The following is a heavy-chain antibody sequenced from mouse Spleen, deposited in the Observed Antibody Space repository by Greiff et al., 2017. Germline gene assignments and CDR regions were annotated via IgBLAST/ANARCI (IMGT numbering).Heavy chain of an antibody. CDR1: GFTFSSYY. CDR2: ISSGGGST. V-gene: IGHV5-9*04. D-gene: IGHD2-13*01. CDR3: ARATTGRGFAY. J-gene: IGHJ3*01. Sequence: EVKLVESGGGLVKLGGSLKLSCAASGFTFSSYYMSWVRQTPEKRLEWVATISSGGGSTYYPDSVKGRFTISRDNAKNTLYLQMSSLNSEDTAVYYCARATTGRGFAYWGQGTLVTVSA.